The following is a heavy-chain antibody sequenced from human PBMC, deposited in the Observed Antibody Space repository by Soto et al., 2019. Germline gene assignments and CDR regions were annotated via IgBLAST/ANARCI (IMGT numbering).Heavy chain of an antibody. D-gene: IGHD2-15*01. J-gene: IGHJ6*02. CDR1: GFTFSGYA. CDR3: ARDHSSYSTLCSYGMDV. Sequence: PGGSLRLSCAASGFTFSGYAMHWVRQAPGKGLEWVTLVSYDGSNKYYADSVKGRFTISRDNSKNTLYLRMNSLRPEDTAVYFCARDHSSYSTLCSYGMDVWGQGTTVTVSS. CDR2: VSYDGSNK. V-gene: IGHV3-30-3*01.